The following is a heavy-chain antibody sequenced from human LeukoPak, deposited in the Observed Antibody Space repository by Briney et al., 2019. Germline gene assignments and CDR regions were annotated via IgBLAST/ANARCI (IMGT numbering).Heavy chain of an antibody. J-gene: IGHJ3*02. CDR2: INWSGGST. V-gene: IGHV3-20*04. D-gene: IGHD2-21*02. CDR1: GFTFDDYG. Sequence: RPGGSLRLSCAASGFTFDDYGMTWVRHAPGKGLEWVSGINWSGGSTAYADSVKGRFTIYRDKGKNSLYLQMNSLRAQDTALYYCARLRVVCDLDDAFDIWGQGTMVIVSS. CDR3: ARLRVVCDLDDAFDI.